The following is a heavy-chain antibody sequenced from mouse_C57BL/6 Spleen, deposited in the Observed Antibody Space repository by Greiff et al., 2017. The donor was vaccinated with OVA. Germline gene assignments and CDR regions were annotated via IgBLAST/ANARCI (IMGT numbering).Heavy chain of an antibody. D-gene: IGHD1-1*01. CDR2: IYPSDSET. Sequence: QVHVKQPGAELVRPGSSVKLSCKASGYTFTSYWMDWVKQRPGQGLEWIGNIYPSDSETHYNQKFKDKATLTVDKSSSTAYMQLSSLTSEDSAVYYCARGGYYGYFDYWGKGTTLTVSS. V-gene: IGHV1-61*01. J-gene: IGHJ2*01. CDR1: GYTFTSYW. CDR3: ARGGYYGYFDY.